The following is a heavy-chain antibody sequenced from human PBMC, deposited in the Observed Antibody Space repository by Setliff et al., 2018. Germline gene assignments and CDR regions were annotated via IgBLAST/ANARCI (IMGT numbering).Heavy chain of an antibody. Sequence: PSETLSLTCTVSGGSISSYDFYWGWVRQAPGKGLEWIGNIYYTGVTFYNPSLRSRVTLSVDRSRDHFSLSLTSVTAADTAIYYCARKFSRIPQLGIYGYFDYWGQGALVTVSS. CDR1: GGSISSYDFY. J-gene: IGHJ4*02. V-gene: IGHV4-39*07. CDR3: ARKFSRIPQLGIYGYFDY. D-gene: IGHD7-27*01. CDR2: IYYTGVT.